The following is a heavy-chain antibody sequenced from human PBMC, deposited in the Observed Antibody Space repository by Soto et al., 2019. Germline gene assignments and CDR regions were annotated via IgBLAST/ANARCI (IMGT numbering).Heavy chain of an antibody. CDR1: GYTFTSYD. V-gene: IGHV1-8*01. Sequence: ASVKVSCKASGYTFTSYDLNWVRQAPGQGLEWMGWMNPNSGDTGYAQKFQGRVSLTRDTSINTAYMELSSLRSDDTAVYYCARDYSGSGGGLFDPWGQGTLVTVSS. CDR2: MNPNSGDT. D-gene: IGHD3-10*01. J-gene: IGHJ5*02. CDR3: ARDYSGSGGGLFDP.